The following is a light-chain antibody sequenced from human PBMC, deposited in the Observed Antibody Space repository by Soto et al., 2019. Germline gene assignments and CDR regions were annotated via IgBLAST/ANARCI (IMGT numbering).Light chain of an antibody. J-gene: IGLJ2*01. CDR3: GGWDDRLSGPV. CDR1: SSNIGSNY. Sequence: QSVLTQPPSASGTPGQRVNISCSGSSSNIGSNYVYWYRQFPGTAPKLLIQRNNQRPSGVPARFSGSKSGTSASLAISGLRSEDEADYYCGGWDDRLSGPVFCGGTKLTVL. CDR2: RNN. V-gene: IGLV1-47*01.